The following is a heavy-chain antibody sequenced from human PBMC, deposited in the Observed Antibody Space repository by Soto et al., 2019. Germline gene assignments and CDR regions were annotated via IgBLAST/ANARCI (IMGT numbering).Heavy chain of an antibody. J-gene: IGHJ4*03. D-gene: IGHD3-22*01. V-gene: IGHV4-59*08. Sequence: SETLSLTCTVSGGSISSYYWSWIRQPPGKGLEWIGSIYYSGSTYYNPSLKSRVTISVDTSKNQFSLKLSSVTAADTAVYYCARRYYDSSGYYRDDYWGQGTMVTVSS. CDR1: GGSISSYY. CDR3: ARRYYDSSGYYRDDY. CDR2: IYYSGST.